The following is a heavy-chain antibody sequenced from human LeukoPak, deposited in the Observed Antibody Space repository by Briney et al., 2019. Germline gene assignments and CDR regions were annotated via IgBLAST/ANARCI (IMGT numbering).Heavy chain of an antibody. D-gene: IGHD5-18*01. CDR2: IIPIFGTA. Sequence: ASVKVSCKASGGTFSSYAISWVRQAPGQGLEWMGGIIPIFGTANYAQKFQGRVTITTDESMSTAYMELSSLRSEDTAVYYCARSFTAMAPFDYWGQGTLVTVSS. J-gene: IGHJ4*02. V-gene: IGHV1-69*05. CDR3: ARSFTAMAPFDY. CDR1: GGTFSSYA.